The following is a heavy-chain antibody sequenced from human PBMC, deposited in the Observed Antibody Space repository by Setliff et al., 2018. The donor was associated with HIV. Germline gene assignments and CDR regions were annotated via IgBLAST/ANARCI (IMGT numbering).Heavy chain of an antibody. CDR3: ARVPGGGNFDSYNFDF. Sequence: PGGSLRLSCAASRFTFSSYSMSWVRQAPGKGLEWVSYISSSSTTIFYADSVKGRFTISRHNAKNSLYLQMNNLRAEDTAVYYCARVPGGGNFDSYNFDFWGQGTLVTVSS. CDR2: ISSSSTTI. V-gene: IGHV3-48*01. CDR1: RFTFSSYS. D-gene: IGHD4-4*01. J-gene: IGHJ4*02.